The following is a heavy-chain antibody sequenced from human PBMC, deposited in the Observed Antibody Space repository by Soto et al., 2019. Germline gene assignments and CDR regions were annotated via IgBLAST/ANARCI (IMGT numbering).Heavy chain of an antibody. D-gene: IGHD3-22*01. CDR3: ARDSVKDYYYDSSGYCFDY. V-gene: IGHV3-21*01. CDR2: ISSSSSDI. CDR1: GFTFSSYS. J-gene: IGHJ4*02. Sequence: EVQLVEAGGGLVKPGESRRLYCAASGFTFSSYSMNWVRQAPGKGLEWISSISSSSSDIYYTDSGKSRVTISRDNAKNSLYLQMNSLRAEDTAVYYCARDSVKDYYYDSSGYCFDYWGQGTLVTVS.